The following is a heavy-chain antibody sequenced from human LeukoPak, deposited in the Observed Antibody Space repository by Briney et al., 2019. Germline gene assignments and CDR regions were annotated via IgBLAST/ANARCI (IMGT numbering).Heavy chain of an antibody. V-gene: IGHV3-74*01. D-gene: IGHD3-22*01. J-gene: IGHJ6*02. CDR3: ARVPSMILETTYYYYCYGMDV. CDR2: INSDGSST. CDR1: GFTFSSYW. Sequence: GWSLRLSCAASGFTFSSYWMHWVRPAPRKGLVWVSRINSDGSSTRYADSVKGPITISRDNAKDTLYLQMNSLRAEDTVVYYCARVPSMILETTYYYYCYGMDVWGQGTTVTVSS.